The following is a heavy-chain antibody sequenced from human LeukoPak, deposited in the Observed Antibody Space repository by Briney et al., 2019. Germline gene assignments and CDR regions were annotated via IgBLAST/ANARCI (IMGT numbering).Heavy chain of an antibody. D-gene: IGHD1-14*01. Sequence: GGSLRPSCAASGFTFSSYSMNWVRQAPGKGLEWVSGTNWNGGSTGYADSVKGRFTISRDNAKNSLYLQMNSLRAEDTALYYCARESITAHFDYWGQGTLITVSS. CDR2: TNWNGGST. CDR1: GFTFSSYS. V-gene: IGHV3-20*04. CDR3: ARESITAHFDY. J-gene: IGHJ4*02.